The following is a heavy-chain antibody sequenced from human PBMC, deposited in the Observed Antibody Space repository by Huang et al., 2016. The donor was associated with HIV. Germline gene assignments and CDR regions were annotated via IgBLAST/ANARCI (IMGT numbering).Heavy chain of an antibody. D-gene: IGHD2-15*01. J-gene: IGHJ4*03. CDR2: ISGSGSSI. V-gene: IGHV3-21*01. CDR3: ARGGPVGYFNL. CDR1: GFLFTTFT. Sequence: EVQLEESGGALVKPGGSLRLSCAATGFLFTTFTMHWVRQAPGEVLGWVASISGSGSSIYYADAVKGRFTISRDNTKKSLYLQMSSLSVDDTAFYFCARGGPVGYFNLWGHGTLVSVSS.